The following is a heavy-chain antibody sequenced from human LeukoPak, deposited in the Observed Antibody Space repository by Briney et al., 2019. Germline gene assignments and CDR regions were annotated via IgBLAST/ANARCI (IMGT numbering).Heavy chain of an antibody. CDR3: ARDRLGNCRSARCFQVFDF. J-gene: IGHJ4*02. V-gene: IGHV4-4*07. CDR1: GGSISDYY. Sequence: PPGTLSLTCTVSGGSISDYYWSWVRQPAGEGLEWIGRIDSSGTTNYNPSLKSRVTMSVDTSKNQFSLKLSSVTAADTAVYYCARDRLGNCRSARCFQVFDFWGRGALVTVSS. D-gene: IGHD2-2*03. CDR2: IDSSGTT.